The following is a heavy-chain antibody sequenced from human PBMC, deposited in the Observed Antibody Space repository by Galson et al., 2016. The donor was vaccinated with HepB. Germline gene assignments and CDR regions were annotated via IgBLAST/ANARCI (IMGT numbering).Heavy chain of an antibody. Sequence: SLRLSCAVSGFTVSSKYMSWVRQAPGQGLEWVSAISGNGVTTYYAGSVRGRFTISRDNSRDTVYLQMNVLSAGDTAVYYCGKSFFSGGSIVRFSDYWGQGALVTVSP. J-gene: IGHJ4*02. V-gene: IGHV3-23*01. CDR2: ISGNGVTT. CDR3: GKSFFSGGSIVRFSDY. CDR1: GFTVSSKY. D-gene: IGHD2-15*01.